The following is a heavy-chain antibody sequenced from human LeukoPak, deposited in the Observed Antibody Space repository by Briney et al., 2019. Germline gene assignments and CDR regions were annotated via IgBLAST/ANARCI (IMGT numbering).Heavy chain of an antibody. CDR3: ARHYPLSHFHH. CDR2: MYYSGST. V-gene: IGHV4-39*01. D-gene: IGHD5/OR15-5a*01. CDR1: GGSISSSSYY. Sequence: NSSETLSLTCTVSGGSISSSSYYWGWIRQPPGKGLEWIGSMYYSGSTHYKPSLKSRVTISVDTSKNQFSLTLNPVTAADTAVYYCARHYPLSHFHHWGQGTLVTVSS. J-gene: IGHJ1*01.